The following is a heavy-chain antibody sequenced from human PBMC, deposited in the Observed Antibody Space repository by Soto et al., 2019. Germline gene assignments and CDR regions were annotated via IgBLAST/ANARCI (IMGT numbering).Heavy chain of an antibody. J-gene: IGHJ6*02. CDR1: GYSFTDYH. D-gene: IGHD2-8*01. CDR2: INPKSGGT. V-gene: IGHV1-2*04. Sequence: ASVKVFCKASGYSFTDYHIHWVRQAPGQGLEWLGRINPKSGGTSTAQKFQGWVTMTTDTSISTASMELTRLTSDDTAIYYCARGDSTDCSNGVCSFFYNHDMDVWGQGTTVTVSS. CDR3: ARGDSTDCSNGVCSFFYNHDMDV.